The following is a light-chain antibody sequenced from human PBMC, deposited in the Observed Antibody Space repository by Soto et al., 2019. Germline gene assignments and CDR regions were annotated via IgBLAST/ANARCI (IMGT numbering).Light chain of an antibody. J-gene: IGLJ1*01. CDR1: SSNIGNNY. CDR3: GTWDSILSAYV. Sequence: QSVLTQPPSVSAAPGQKVTISCSGSSSNIGNNYVSWYQQLPGTAPKLLIYDKNKRPSGIPDRFSGSKSGTSATLGITGLQTGDEADYYCGTWDSILSAYVFGTRTKVTVL. V-gene: IGLV1-51*01. CDR2: DKN.